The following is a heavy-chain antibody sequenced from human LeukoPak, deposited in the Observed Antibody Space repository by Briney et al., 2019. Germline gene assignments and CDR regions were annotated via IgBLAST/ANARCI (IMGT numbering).Heavy chain of an antibody. CDR2: IYSGGST. V-gene: IGHV3-53*01. Sequence: PGGSLRLSCAASGFTVSSNYMSWDRQAPGKGLEWVSVIYSGGSTYYADSVEGRFTIPRDNSKNTLYLQMNSLRAEDPAVYYCARGYYHTFDYWGQGTLVTVSS. CDR1: GFTVSSNY. D-gene: IGHD3-22*01. CDR3: ARGYYHTFDY. J-gene: IGHJ4*02.